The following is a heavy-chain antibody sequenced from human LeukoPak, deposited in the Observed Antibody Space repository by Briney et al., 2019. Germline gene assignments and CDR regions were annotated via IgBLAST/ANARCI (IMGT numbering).Heavy chain of an antibody. V-gene: IGHV1-46*01. D-gene: IGHD2-21*02. Sequence: ASVKLSCKASGYTFTSYYMHWVRQAPGQGLEWMGIINLSGSSTSYAQKFQGRVTMTSDMSTSTVYMELSSLRSEDTAVYYCAREPPAFVVVTAAYFDYWGQGTLVTVSS. CDR2: INLSGSST. CDR3: AREPPAFVVVTAAYFDY. J-gene: IGHJ4*02. CDR1: GYTFTSYY.